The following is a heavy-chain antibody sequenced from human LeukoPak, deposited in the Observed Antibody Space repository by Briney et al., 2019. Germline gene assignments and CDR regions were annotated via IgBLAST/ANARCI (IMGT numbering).Heavy chain of an antibody. Sequence: NPSETLSLTCTVSGGSISSGGYYWSWIRQPPGKGREWIVYIYQSGSTYYNPSRKSRVTISVDRSKNQFSLKLSSVTAADTAVYYCARVLKRPEQEGLYSFDYWGQGTLVTVSS. CDR1: GGSISSGGYY. CDR3: ARVLKRPEQEGLYSFDY. V-gene: IGHV4-30-2*01. D-gene: IGHD3/OR15-3a*01. J-gene: IGHJ4*02. CDR2: IYQSGST.